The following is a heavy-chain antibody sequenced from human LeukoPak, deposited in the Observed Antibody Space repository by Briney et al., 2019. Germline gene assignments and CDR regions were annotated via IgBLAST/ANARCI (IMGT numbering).Heavy chain of an antibody. CDR3: AGAGEEYSSSSWAKWFDP. J-gene: IGHJ5*02. CDR1: GGSFSGYY. D-gene: IGHD6-6*01. V-gene: IGHV4-34*01. Sequence: SGTLALTCAVYGGSFSGYYWSWIRQPPGKGLEWIGEINYSGSINYNPSLKSRVTISVDTAKNQFSLKLSSVTAADTAVYYCAGAGEEYSSSSWAKWFDPWGQGTLVTVSS. CDR2: INYSGSI.